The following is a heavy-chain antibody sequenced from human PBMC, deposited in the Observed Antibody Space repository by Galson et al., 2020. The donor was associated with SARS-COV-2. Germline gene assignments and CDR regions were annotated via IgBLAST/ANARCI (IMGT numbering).Heavy chain of an antibody. CDR3: ASAKDRGVAVAGTGRAGYYFDY. V-gene: IGHV3-9*01. CDR1: GFTFDDYA. Sequence: SLKISCAASGFTFDDYAMHWVRQAPGKGLEWVSGISWNSGSIGYADSVKGRFTISRDNAKNSLYLQMNSLRAEDTALYYCASAKDRGVAVAGTGRAGYYFDYWGQGTLVTVSS. CDR2: ISWNSGSI. J-gene: IGHJ4*02. D-gene: IGHD6-19*01.